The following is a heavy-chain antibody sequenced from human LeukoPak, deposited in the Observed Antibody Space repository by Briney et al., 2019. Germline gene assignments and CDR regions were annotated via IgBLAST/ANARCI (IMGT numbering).Heavy chain of an antibody. CDR1: GFTFSSYA. D-gene: IGHD3-10*01. V-gene: IGHV3-23*01. CDR2: ISGSGGST. Sequence: PGGSLRLSCAASGFTFSSYAMSWVRQAPGKGLEWVSAISGSGGSTYYADSVKGRFTISRDNSKNTLYLQMNSLRAEDTAVYYCAKIGDYYGSGSYYPNFDYWGQGTLVTVSS. CDR3: AKIGDYYGSGSYYPNFDY. J-gene: IGHJ4*02.